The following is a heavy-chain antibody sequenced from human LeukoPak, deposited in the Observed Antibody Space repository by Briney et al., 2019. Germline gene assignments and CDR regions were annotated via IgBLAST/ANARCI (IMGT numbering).Heavy chain of an antibody. Sequence: GGSLRLSCAASGFTFNKYWMTWVRQAPGKGLEWVANIKKDGSDKHYVSSVKGRFTISRDNAKNSVYLQMNSLRDEDTAIYYCARENWGPDYWGQGTLVTVSS. J-gene: IGHJ4*02. V-gene: IGHV3-7*01. D-gene: IGHD7-27*01. CDR2: IKKDGSDK. CDR1: GFTFNKYW. CDR3: ARENWGPDY.